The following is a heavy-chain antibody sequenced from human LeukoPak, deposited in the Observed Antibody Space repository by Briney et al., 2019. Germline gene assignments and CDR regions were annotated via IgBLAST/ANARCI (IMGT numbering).Heavy chain of an antibody. J-gene: IGHJ4*02. V-gene: IGHV3-23*01. CDR3: AKAYSGSYENYFDY. Sequence: PGGSLRLSCAASGFTFSIYAMGWVRQAPGEGLEWVSAISGSVGSTYYADSVKGRFTISRDNSKNTLYLQMNSLRAEDTSVYYCAKAYSGSYENYFDYWGQGTLVTVSS. CDR2: ISGSVGST. D-gene: IGHD1-26*01. CDR1: GFTFSIYA.